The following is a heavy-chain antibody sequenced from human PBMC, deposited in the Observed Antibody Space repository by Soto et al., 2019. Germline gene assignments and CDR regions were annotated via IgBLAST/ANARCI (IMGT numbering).Heavy chain of an antibody. Sequence: SETLSLTCAVSGGPISSGGYSWSWIRQPPGKGLEWIGYIYHSGSTYYNPSLKSRVTISVDRSKNQFSLKLSSVTAADTAVYYCARGGEGFDYWGQGTLVTVSS. J-gene: IGHJ4*02. D-gene: IGHD3-10*01. CDR2: IYHSGST. CDR3: ARGGEGFDY. CDR1: GGPISSGGYS. V-gene: IGHV4-30-2*01.